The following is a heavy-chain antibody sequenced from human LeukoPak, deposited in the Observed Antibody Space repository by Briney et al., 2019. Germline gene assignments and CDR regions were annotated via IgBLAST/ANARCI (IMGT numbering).Heavy chain of an antibody. CDR2: ISSSSSYI. Sequence: GGSLRLSCAASGFTFSSYSMNWVRQAPGKGLEWVSSISSSSSYIYYADSVKGRFTISRDNAKNSLYLQMNSLRAEDTAVYYCAGVSRYNWNDDFVDFDYWGQGTLVTVSS. D-gene: IGHD1-1*01. CDR3: AGVSRYNWNDDFVDFDY. J-gene: IGHJ4*02. CDR1: GFTFSSYS. V-gene: IGHV3-21*01.